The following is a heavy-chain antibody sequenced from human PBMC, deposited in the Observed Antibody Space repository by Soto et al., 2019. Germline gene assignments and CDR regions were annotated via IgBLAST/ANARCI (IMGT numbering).Heavy chain of an antibody. Sequence: QLQLQESGSGLVKPSQTLSLTCAVSGGSISSGGYSWSWIRQPPGKGLEWIGYIYHSGSTYYNPSLWSRFTISVARSKNQFALKLSSVAAADTAVYSCARAIGWFGELLGGYYFDYWGQGTLVTVSS. D-gene: IGHD3-10*01. CDR1: GGSISSGGYS. J-gene: IGHJ4*02. CDR2: IYHSGST. V-gene: IGHV4-30-2*01. CDR3: ARAIGWFGELLGGYYFDY.